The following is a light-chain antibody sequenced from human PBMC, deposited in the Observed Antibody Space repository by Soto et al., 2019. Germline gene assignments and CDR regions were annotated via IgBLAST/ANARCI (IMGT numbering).Light chain of an antibody. CDR1: TSNVGSNL. CDR3: AVWDDSLSGVV. Sequence: QSVLAQPPSASGTPGQRVTISCSGSTSNVGSNLASWYQQLPGSAPKLLIYNDYERPSGVPDRFSGSKSGTSASLGISGLRSEDEADYFCAVWDDSLSGVVFSGGTKVTVL. J-gene: IGLJ2*01. CDR2: NDY. V-gene: IGLV1-47*02.